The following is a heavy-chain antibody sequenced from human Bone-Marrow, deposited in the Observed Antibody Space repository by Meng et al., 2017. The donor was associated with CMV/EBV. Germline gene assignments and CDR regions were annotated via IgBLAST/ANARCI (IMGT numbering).Heavy chain of an antibody. CDR3: ARPSPPAESSTLYYYGMDV. Sequence: SETLSLTCTVSGGSISSSSYYWGWIRQPPGKGLEWIGSIYSSGSTYYNPSLKSRVTISVDTSKNQFSLKLSSVTAADTAVYYCARPSPPAESSTLYYYGMDVWGQGTTVTVSS. J-gene: IGHJ6*02. V-gene: IGHV4-39*07. CDR1: GGSISSSSYY. D-gene: IGHD6-13*01. CDR2: IYSSGST.